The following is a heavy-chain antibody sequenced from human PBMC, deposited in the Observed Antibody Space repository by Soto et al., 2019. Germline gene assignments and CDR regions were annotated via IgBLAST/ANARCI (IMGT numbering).Heavy chain of an antibody. CDR3: AKGRLPTSGQSLYFDS. CDR1: GFTFSTYA. J-gene: IGHJ4*02. CDR2: ILPDETG. D-gene: IGHD2-15*01. Sequence: DVNLVQSGGGSAQPGGSLRLSCATSGFTFSTYAMTWVRQVPGRGLQWVSTILPDETGFYTISVKGRFTISRDNYRGIVYLQMNDLWVEDAAIYYCAKGRLPTSGQSLYFDSWGQGSLVTVSS. V-gene: IGHV3-23*04.